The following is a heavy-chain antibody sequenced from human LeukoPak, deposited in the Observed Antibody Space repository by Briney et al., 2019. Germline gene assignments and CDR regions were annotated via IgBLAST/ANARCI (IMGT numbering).Heavy chain of an antibody. CDR2: INPNSGGT. CDR1: GYTFTGYY. CDR3: ARGDYYDSSGYYGPSDY. V-gene: IGHV1-2*02. D-gene: IGHD3-22*01. J-gene: IGHJ4*02. Sequence: ASVKVSCKASGYTFTGYYMHWVRQAPGQGLEWMGWINPNSGGTNYARKFQGRVTMTRDTSISTAYMELSRLRSDDTAVYYCARGDYYDSSGYYGPSDYWGQGTLVTVSS.